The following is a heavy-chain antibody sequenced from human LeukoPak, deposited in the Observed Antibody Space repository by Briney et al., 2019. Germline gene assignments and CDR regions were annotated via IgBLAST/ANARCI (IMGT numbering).Heavy chain of an antibody. D-gene: IGHD5-24*01. CDR1: GFTFSSYE. Sequence: GGSLRLSCAASGFTFSSYEMSWVRQAPGKGLEWVSYISSSGSTIYYADSVKGRFTISRDNAKNSLYLQMNSLRAEDTAVYYCAGVEMATGPFDYWGQGTLVTVSS. V-gene: IGHV3-48*03. J-gene: IGHJ4*02. CDR2: ISSSGSTI. CDR3: AGVEMATGPFDY.